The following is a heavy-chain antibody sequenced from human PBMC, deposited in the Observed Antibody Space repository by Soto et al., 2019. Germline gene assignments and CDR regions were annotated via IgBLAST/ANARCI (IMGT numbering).Heavy chain of an antibody. CDR2: FIPIFGTA. CDR3: ARDGGRHSGGIDY. Sequence: QVQLVQSGAEVKKPGSSVKVSCKASGGTFSSYSINWVRQAPGQGLEWMGEFIPIFGTANYAQKLQGRVTITADESTSKAYMELSSLRSEDKAVYYCARDGGRHSGGIDYWGQGTLVTVSS. D-gene: IGHD1-26*01. V-gene: IGHV1-69*01. J-gene: IGHJ4*02. CDR1: GGTFSSYS.